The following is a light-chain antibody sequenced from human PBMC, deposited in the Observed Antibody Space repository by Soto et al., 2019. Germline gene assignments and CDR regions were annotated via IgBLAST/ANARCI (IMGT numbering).Light chain of an antibody. Sequence: DIQMTQSPSSLSASVGDRVTITCRASQSISSYLNWYQQKPGQAPKLLIYAASSLQSGVPSRFSGSGSGTDFTVTISSLQPEEFATYYCQQSYSTLYTFGQGTKLEIK. J-gene: IGKJ2*01. V-gene: IGKV1-39*01. CDR2: AAS. CDR3: QQSYSTLYT. CDR1: QSISSY.